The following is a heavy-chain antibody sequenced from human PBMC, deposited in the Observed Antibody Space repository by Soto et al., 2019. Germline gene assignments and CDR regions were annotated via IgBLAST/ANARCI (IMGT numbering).Heavy chain of an antibody. CDR1: GFSFSTYD. Sequence: GGSLRLSCAASGFSFSTYDMHWVRQAPGKGPEWVAVIAYDGKDKHYADSVKGRFTISRDNSKNTLYVQMNSLRAEDTAVYYCARNSSGRYFDLWGRGTLVTVS. CDR3: ARNSSGRYFDL. V-gene: IGHV3-30*04. CDR2: IAYDGKDK. J-gene: IGHJ2*01. D-gene: IGHD3-22*01.